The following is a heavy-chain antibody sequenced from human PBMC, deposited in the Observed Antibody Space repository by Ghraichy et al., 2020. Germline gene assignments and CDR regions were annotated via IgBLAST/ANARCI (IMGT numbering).Heavy chain of an antibody. J-gene: IGHJ4*02. CDR2: VNHDGSET. D-gene: IGHD2-2*01. CDR3: ARIVVPAVYFDY. Sequence: GGSLRLSCAASGFTFSSFSMSWVRQAPGKGLEWVASVNHDGSETSYVDSMKGRFTISRDNAKNSLYLQMNILRAEDTAVYYCARIVVPAVYFDYWGQGMLVTVSS. CDR1: GFTFSSFS. V-gene: IGHV3-7*03.